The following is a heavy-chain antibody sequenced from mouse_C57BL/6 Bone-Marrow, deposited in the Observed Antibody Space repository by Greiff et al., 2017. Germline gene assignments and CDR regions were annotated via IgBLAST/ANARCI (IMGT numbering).Heavy chain of an antibody. D-gene: IGHD1-1*01. CDR1: GYSFTGYY. Sequence: VQLQQSGPELVKPGASVKLSCKASGYSFTGYYMHWVKQSHGNILDWIGYIYPYNGDSSYNQKFKGKATFPVDKSSSTAYMELRSLTSEDSAVYYSAKCTSYHWYTMDYWGQGTTVTVSS. CDR2: IYPYNGDS. V-gene: IGHV1-31*01. J-gene: IGHJ4*01. CDR3: AKCTSYHWYTMDY.